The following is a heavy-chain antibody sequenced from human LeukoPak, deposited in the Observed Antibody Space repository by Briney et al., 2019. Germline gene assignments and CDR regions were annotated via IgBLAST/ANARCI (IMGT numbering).Heavy chain of an antibody. J-gene: IGHJ5*02. Sequence: ASVRVSSKASGYTFSTYYMYWVRQSPGQGGERMGAINPTGTDTIYAQTFQGRVTMTRDLSTSTVYMELSSLRSEDTAVYYCVRDGYNYGSNWFDLWGQGTLVTVSS. D-gene: IGHD5-18*01. V-gene: IGHV1-46*01. CDR3: VRDGYNYGSNWFDL. CDR2: INPTGTDT. CDR1: GYTFSTYY.